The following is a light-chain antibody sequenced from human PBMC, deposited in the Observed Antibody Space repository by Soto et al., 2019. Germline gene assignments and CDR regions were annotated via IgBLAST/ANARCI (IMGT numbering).Light chain of an antibody. CDR2: DAS. J-gene: IGKJ5*01. CDR1: QSVSSY. Sequence: EIVLTQSPATLSESPGERVTLSCRASQSVSSYLAWYQQKPGQAPRLLIYDASNRATGIPARFSGSGSGTDFTLTISSLEPEDFAVDYCQQRSNWPPITFGQGTRLEIK. V-gene: IGKV3-11*01. CDR3: QQRSNWPPIT.